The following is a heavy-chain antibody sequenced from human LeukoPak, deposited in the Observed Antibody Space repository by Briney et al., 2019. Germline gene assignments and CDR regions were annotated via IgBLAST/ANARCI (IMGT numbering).Heavy chain of an antibody. J-gene: IGHJ5*02. Sequence: GASVKVSCKASGYTFTSYDINWVRQATGQGLEWMGWMNPNSGNTGYAQKFQGRVTMTRNTSISTAYMEVSSLRSEDTAVYYCARVRGYDSSGYYGYPWGQGTLVTVSS. CDR1: GYTFTSYD. CDR2: MNPNSGNT. D-gene: IGHD3-22*01. CDR3: ARVRGYDSSGYYGYP. V-gene: IGHV1-8*01.